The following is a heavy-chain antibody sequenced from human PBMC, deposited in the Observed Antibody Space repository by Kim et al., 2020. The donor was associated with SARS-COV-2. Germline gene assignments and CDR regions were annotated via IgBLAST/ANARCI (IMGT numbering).Heavy chain of an antibody. V-gene: IGHV1-2*02. J-gene: IGHJ4*02. Sequence: ASVKVSCKASGYTFNGYYIHWVRQAPGQGLEWMGWINPNSGGTSYAQRFQGRVTMTRDTSISTAYMEVSRLTSDDTAVYFCAREVGATTVTTTSVKWGQG. D-gene: IGHD4-17*01. CDR1: GYTFNGYY. CDR3: AREVGATTVTTTSVK. CDR2: INPNSGGT.